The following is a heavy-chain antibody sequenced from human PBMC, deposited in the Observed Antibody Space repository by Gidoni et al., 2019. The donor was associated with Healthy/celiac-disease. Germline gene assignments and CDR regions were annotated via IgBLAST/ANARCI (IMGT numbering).Heavy chain of an antibody. J-gene: IGHJ6*03. CDR3: AKDGWGIAVAGENYYYMDV. CDR2: IRYDGSNK. Sequence: QVQLVESGGGVVQPGGSLRLSCAASGFTFSSYGMPWVRQAPGKGLEWVAFIRYDGSNKYYADSVKGRFTISRDNSKNTLYLQMNSLRAEDTAVYYCAKDGWGIAVAGENYYYMDVWGKGTTVTVSS. V-gene: IGHV3-30*02. D-gene: IGHD6-19*01. CDR1: GFTFSSYG.